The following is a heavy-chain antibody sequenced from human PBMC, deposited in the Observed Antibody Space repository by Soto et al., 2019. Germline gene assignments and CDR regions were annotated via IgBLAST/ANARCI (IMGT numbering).Heavy chain of an antibody. D-gene: IGHD3-3*01. Sequence: GGSLRLSCAASGFTFSSYAMHWVRQAPGKGLEWVAVIPYDGSNKYYADSVKGRFTISRGNSKNRLYLQMNSLRSEDTAVYYCATSLSDFWSASNTVYYSYGMEGWGQGPTVTSSS. J-gene: IGHJ6*02. CDR2: IPYDGSNK. CDR1: GFTFSSYA. CDR3: ATSLSDFWSASNTVYYSYGMEG. V-gene: IGHV3-30-3*01.